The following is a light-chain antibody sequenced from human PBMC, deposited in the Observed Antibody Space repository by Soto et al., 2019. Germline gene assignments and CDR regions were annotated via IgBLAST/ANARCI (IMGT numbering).Light chain of an antibody. J-gene: IGKJ4*01. CDR2: GAS. CDR3: QQTNRFPLT. CDR1: QEVAGY. V-gene: IGKV1-12*01. Sequence: IQVTQSPSSVSASVGDRVTITCRASQEVAGYVAWYQHKPGRTPELLIHGASRLQSGVPPRFSGSGSGTDFTLTISSLQTEDFATYYCQQTNRFPLTFGGGTKVEI.